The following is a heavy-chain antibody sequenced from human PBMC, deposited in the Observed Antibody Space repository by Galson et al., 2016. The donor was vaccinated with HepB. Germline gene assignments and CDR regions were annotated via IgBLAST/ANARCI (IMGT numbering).Heavy chain of an antibody. D-gene: IGHD6-19*01. CDR3: ARAGGPVAGIAY. CDR1: GYTFTGYY. V-gene: IGHV1-2*02. Sequence: SVKVSCKASGYTFTGYYMHWVRQAPGQGLEWMGWINPNSGATDYAQKFQGRVTMTRDTSISTAYMDLSRLTSDDTAVYYCARAGGPVAGIAYWGQGTLVTVSS. CDR2: INPNSGAT. J-gene: IGHJ4*02.